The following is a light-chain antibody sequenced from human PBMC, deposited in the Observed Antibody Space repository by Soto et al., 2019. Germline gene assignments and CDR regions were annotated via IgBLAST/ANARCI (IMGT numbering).Light chain of an antibody. CDR2: AVS. J-gene: IGLJ1*01. CDR3: SSYTSDSPYV. CDR1: SSDVGLYDY. V-gene: IGLV2-14*01. Sequence: QSLRSHPGSVCCSPGQAIAISCPGTSSDVGLYDYVSWYQQHPGKAPQLMIYAVSNRPSGVSNRFSASKSGNTASLFISGPQAEEEADDYCSSYTSDSPYVFVSGTKVT.